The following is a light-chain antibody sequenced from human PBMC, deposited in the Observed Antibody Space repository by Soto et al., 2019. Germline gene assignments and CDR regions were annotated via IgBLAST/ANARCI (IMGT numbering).Light chain of an antibody. Sequence: DIVMTQSPATLSMSPGERATLSCRASQTINNNLAWNQQKPGQAPRLLIYGASTRATGIPDRFSGSGYGTEFTLTISSLQSEDFAVYYCQQYDKWPWTFGQGTKVEIK. CDR2: GAS. CDR3: QQYDKWPWT. CDR1: QTINNN. J-gene: IGKJ1*01. V-gene: IGKV3-15*01.